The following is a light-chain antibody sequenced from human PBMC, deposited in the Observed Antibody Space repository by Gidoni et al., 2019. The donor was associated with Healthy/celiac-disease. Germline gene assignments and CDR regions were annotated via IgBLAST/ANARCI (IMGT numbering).Light chain of an antibody. CDR1: QSVSSSY. CDR3: QQYGSSPPT. V-gene: IGKV3-20*01. CDR2: GAS. J-gene: IGKJ1*01. Sequence: EIVLTQSPGTLSLSPGERATLSCRASQSVSSSYLAWYQQKPGQAPRLLIYGASSRATGIPDRFSGSGSGTDFTLTISRLGPEDFAVYYCQQYGSSPPTFGQGTKVKIK.